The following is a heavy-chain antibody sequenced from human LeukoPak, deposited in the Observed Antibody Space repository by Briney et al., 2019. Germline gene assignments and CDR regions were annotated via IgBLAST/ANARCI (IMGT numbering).Heavy chain of an antibody. V-gene: IGHV4-30-2*01. J-gene: IGHJ4*02. Sequence: SETLSLTCAVSGGSLSSGGYSWSWLRQPPGTGLEWIGYIYHSGSTYYNPSLKSRVTISVDRSKNQFSLKLSSVTAADTAVYYCARGGGSYQYFDYWGQGTLVTVSS. D-gene: IGHD1-26*01. CDR2: IYHSGST. CDR1: GGSLSSGGYS. CDR3: ARGGGSYQYFDY.